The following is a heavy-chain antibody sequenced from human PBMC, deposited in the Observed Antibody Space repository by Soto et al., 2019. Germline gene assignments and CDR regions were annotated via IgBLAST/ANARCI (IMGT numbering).Heavy chain of an antibody. CDR3: TKSRRGILMVYGFGGMDV. Sequence: PGASLRLSCAPSGFTVRSHAMSWVRQAPGKGLELVASISGSGDGTYYGDSVKGRFTISRDSSSSTLYLQMNNLRGEDTAVYFCTKSRRGILMVYGFGGMDVWGQGTTVTVSS. J-gene: IGHJ6*02. V-gene: IGHV3-23*01. CDR2: ISGSGDGT. D-gene: IGHD2-8*01. CDR1: GFTVRSHA.